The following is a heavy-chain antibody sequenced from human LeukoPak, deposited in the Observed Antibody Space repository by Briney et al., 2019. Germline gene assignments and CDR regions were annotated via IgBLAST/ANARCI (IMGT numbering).Heavy chain of an antibody. J-gene: IGHJ6*02. CDR1: GFTFSSYA. D-gene: IGHD3-10*01. V-gene: IGHV3-64*01. CDR2: ISSNGGST. CDR3: ARWGELLWFGEPRGDYYYGMDV. Sequence: GGSLRLSCAASGFTFSSYAMHWVRQAPGKGLEYVSAISSNGGSTYYANSVKGRFTISRDNSKNTLYLQMGSLRAEDMAVYYCARWGELLWFGEPRGDYYYGMDVWGQGTTVTVSS.